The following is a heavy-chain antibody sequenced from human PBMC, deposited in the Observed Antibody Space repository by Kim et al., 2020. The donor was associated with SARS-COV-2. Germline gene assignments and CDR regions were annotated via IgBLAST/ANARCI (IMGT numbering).Heavy chain of an antibody. CDR2: IWYDGSNK. J-gene: IGHJ4*02. V-gene: IGHV3-33*01. Sequence: GGSLRLSCAASGFTFSSYGMHWVRQAPGKGLEWVAVIWYDGSNKYYADSVKGRFTISRDNSKNTLYLQMNSLRAEDTAVYYCARDSGSMEYPSWYYFDYWGQGTLVTVSS. CDR3: ARDSGSMEYPSWYYFDY. CDR1: GFTFSSYG. D-gene: IGHD1-26*01.